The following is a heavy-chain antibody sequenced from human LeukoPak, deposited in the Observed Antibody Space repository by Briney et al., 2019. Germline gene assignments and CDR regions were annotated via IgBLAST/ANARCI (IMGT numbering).Heavy chain of an antibody. D-gene: IGHD3-10*01. V-gene: IGHV3-30*02. CDR3: AKDADYYNSGSHFDY. Sequence: GGSLRLSCAASGFIFSSYGMHWVRQAPGKGLEWVAFIRYDGSNKYYADSVKGRFTISRDKSKNPLYLQMNSLRAGDTAVYYCAKDADYYNSGSHFDYWGQGTLVTVSS. J-gene: IGHJ4*02. CDR1: GFIFSSYG. CDR2: IRYDGSNK.